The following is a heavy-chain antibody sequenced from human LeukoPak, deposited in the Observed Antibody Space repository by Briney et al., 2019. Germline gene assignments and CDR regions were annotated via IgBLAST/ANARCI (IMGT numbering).Heavy chain of an antibody. D-gene: IGHD3-16*02. V-gene: IGHV4-59*01. Sequence: SETLYLTCAVSGDYLGSYCWMWIRQSPGKGLEWIGYIFYSGSTNYSPSLKSRVTISVDTSNNQFSLQLRSVTAADTAIYYCARGQARDGSYPCIETWGQGTLVTVSS. CDR2: IFYSGST. J-gene: IGHJ5*02. CDR1: GDYLGSYC. CDR3: ARGQARDGSYPCIET.